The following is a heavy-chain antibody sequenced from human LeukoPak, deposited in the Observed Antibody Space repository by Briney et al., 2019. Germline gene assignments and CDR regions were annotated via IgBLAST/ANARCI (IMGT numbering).Heavy chain of an antibody. CDR1: GYAFNYYG. Sequence: GASVKVSCKASGYAFNYYGINWVRQAPGQGLEWMGWISADNGNTHYAQKFQGRVTMTTDTSTSTAHMEVRSLRSDDTAVYYCARDKAVTTELTQYFQHWGQGTLVTVSS. CDR2: ISADNGNT. V-gene: IGHV1-18*01. J-gene: IGHJ1*01. D-gene: IGHD4-11*01. CDR3: ARDKAVTTELTQYFQH.